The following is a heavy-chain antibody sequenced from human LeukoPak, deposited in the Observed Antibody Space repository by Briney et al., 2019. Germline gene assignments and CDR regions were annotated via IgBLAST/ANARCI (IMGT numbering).Heavy chain of an antibody. CDR1: GFTFSTYA. CDR2: ISYDGGNK. Sequence: PGRSLRLSCAASGFTFSTYAIHWVRQAPGKGLEWVAVISYDGGNKYYADSVKGRFTISRDNSKNTLYLQMNSLRAGDTAVYYCARELGQWLGGGGYYFDYWGQGTLVTVSS. CDR3: ARELGQWLGGGGYYFDY. V-gene: IGHV3-30-3*01. J-gene: IGHJ4*02. D-gene: IGHD6-19*01.